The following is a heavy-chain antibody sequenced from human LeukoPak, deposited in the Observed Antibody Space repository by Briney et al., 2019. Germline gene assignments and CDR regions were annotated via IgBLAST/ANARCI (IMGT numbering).Heavy chain of an antibody. D-gene: IGHD3-22*01. CDR2: ISAYNGNT. CDR1: GYTFTSYG. V-gene: IGHV1-18*01. J-gene: IGHJ4*02. Sequence: ASVKVSCKASGYTFTSYGISWVRQAPGQGLEWMGWISAYNGNTNYAQKLQGRVTMTTDTSTSTAYMELRSLRPDDTAVYYCAKLGTNYYDSSAKGYYFDYWGQGTLVTVSS. CDR3: AKLGTNYYDSSAKGYYFDY.